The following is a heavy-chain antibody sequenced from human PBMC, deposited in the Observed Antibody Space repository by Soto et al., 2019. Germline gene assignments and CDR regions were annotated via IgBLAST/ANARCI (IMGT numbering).Heavy chain of an antibody. CDR2: IYYSGST. Sequence: SETLSLTCTVSGGSISSYYWSWIRQPPGKGLEWIGYIYYSGSTNYNPSLKSRVTISVDTSKNQFSLKLSSVTAADTAVYYCARGTTMVRGVIPVYYYGMDVWGQGTTVTVSS. D-gene: IGHD3-10*01. J-gene: IGHJ6*02. CDR3: ARGTTMVRGVIPVYYYGMDV. CDR1: GGSISSYY. V-gene: IGHV4-59*01.